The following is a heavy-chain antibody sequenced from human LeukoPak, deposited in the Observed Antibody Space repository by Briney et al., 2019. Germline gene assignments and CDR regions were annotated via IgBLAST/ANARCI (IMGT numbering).Heavy chain of an antibody. Sequence: GGSLRLSCAASGFTFSSYGMHWVRQAPGKGLEWVAVISYDGSNKYYVDSVKGRFTIPRDNSKNTLYLQMNSLRAEDTAVYYCEVVVAATPYAFDIWGQGTMVTVSS. CDR2: ISYDGSNK. CDR1: GFTFSSYG. J-gene: IGHJ3*02. CDR3: EVVVAATPYAFDI. D-gene: IGHD2-15*01. V-gene: IGHV3-30*03.